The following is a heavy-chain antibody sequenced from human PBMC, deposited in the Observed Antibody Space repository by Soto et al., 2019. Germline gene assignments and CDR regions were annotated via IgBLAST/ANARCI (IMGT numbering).Heavy chain of an antibody. J-gene: IGHJ4*02. D-gene: IGHD2-8*01. CDR2: IIPVVGTT. Sequence: QVQLVQSGAEVKKPGSSVKVSCKASGGTFTTKSLNWVRQAPGQGLEWMGGIIPVVGTTKYAQKYQDRVTITGDKSTNTAYMELTSLRSDDTAVYYCARGLLYATTYFDYWGQGTPVTFSS. V-gene: IGHV1-69*06. CDR1: GGTFTTKS. CDR3: ARGLLYATTYFDY.